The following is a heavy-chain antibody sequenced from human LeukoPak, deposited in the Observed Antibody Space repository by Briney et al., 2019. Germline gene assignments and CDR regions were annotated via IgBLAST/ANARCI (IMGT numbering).Heavy chain of an antibody. CDR2: INPNSGGT. V-gene: IGHV1-2*02. J-gene: IGHJ5*02. Sequence: ASAKDSCKASGYTFTGYHIHWVRQAPGQGLEGMGWINPNSGGTNYAQKFQGRVTMTRDTSISTAYMELSRLRSDDTAVYYCARDRLQERFDPWGQGTLVTVSS. CDR1: GYTFTGYH. CDR3: ARDRLQERFDP.